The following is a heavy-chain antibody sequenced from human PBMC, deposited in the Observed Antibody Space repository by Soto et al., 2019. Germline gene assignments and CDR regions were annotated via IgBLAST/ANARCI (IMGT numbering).Heavy chain of an antibody. V-gene: IGHV1-2*07. CDR1: GYTFTDNY. Sequence: GASVSVSCKASGYTFTDNYMHWLRQAPGQGLEWIGCINPNSGGTNYAHKFQGRVTMTRDTSRSKAYMELRRLRSDDKAVSYCAREGPEIVVVAAARTPDWFDPCGQGTLVNVSS. J-gene: IGHJ5*02. D-gene: IGHD2-15*01. CDR3: AREGPEIVVVAAARTPDWFDP. CDR2: INPNSGGT.